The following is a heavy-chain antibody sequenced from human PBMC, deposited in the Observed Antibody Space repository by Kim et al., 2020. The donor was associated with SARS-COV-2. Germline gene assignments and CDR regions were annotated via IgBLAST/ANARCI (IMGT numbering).Heavy chain of an antibody. J-gene: IGHJ6*02. CDR3: ARGGYEGLRLGELSLLSRWGMDV. CDR2: MNPNSGNT. V-gene: IGHV1-8*01. Sequence: ASVKVSCKASGYTFTSYDINWVRQATGQGLEWMGWMNPNSGNTGYAQKFQGRVTMTRNTSISTAYMELSSLRSEDTAVYYCARGGYEGLRLGELSLLSRWGMDVWGQGTTVTVSS. D-gene: IGHD3-16*02. CDR1: GYTFTSYD.